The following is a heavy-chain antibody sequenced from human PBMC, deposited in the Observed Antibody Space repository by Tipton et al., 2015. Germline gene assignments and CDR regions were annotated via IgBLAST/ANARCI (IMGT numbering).Heavy chain of an antibody. CDR3: ACQDYDILTRDYQTVDY. D-gene: IGHD3-9*01. J-gene: IGHJ4*02. Sequence: TLSLTCDVSGYSISSGYYWSWIRQPPGKGLVWIGSFFHSGNTFHNPSLKSRVTISVDTSKNQFSLRVRCVTAADTAVYYCACQDYDILTRDYQTVDYWGQGTLVTVSS. V-gene: IGHV4-38-2*01. CDR2: FFHSGNT. CDR1: GYSISSGYY.